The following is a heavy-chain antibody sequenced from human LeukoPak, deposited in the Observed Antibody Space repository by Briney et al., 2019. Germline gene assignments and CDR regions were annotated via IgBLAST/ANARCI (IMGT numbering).Heavy chain of an antibody. D-gene: IGHD6-6*01. J-gene: IGHJ3*02. CDR2: ISGSGDNT. Sequence: GGSLRLSCAASGFTVSNNYMSWVRQAPGKGLEWVSVISGSGDNTFYADSVKGRFTISRDNSKNTLFLQMSSLRVEDTAVYYCASEYSSSSGRAFDIWGQGTMVTVSS. CDR1: GFTVSNNY. CDR3: ASEYSSSSGRAFDI. V-gene: IGHV3-53*01.